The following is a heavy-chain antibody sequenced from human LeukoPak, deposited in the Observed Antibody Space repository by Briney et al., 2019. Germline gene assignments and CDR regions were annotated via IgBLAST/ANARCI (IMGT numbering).Heavy chain of an antibody. Sequence: SETLSLTCTVSGGSISGYYWTWIRQPPGKGLEWIGEIIDTGSTKYNSSLTSRVTISVDTSKNQFSLKLSSVTAADTAVYYCARHKDYYYSYMDVWGKGTTVTISS. V-gene: IGHV4-34*12. CDR2: IIDTGST. CDR1: GGSISGYY. CDR3: ARHKDYYYSYMDV. J-gene: IGHJ6*03.